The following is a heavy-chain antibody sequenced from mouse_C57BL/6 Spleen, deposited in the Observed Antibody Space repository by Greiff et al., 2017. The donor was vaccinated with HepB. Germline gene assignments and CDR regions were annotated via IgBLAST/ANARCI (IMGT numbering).Heavy chain of an antibody. V-gene: IGHV1-69*01. CDR1: GYTFTSYW. Sequence: VQLQQPGAELVMPGASVKLSCKASGYTFTSYWMHWVKQRPGQGLEWIGEIDPSDSYTNYNQKFKGKSTLTVDKSSSTAYMQLSSLTSEDSAVYYCARRYDYGFDYWGQGTTLTVSS. CDR3: ARRYDYGFDY. J-gene: IGHJ2*01. CDR2: IDPSDSYT. D-gene: IGHD1-1*01.